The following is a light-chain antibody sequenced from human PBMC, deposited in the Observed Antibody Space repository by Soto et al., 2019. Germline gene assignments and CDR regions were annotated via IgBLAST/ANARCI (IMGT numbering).Light chain of an antibody. CDR3: QQANSFPHT. J-gene: IGKJ4*01. V-gene: IGKV1-12*01. CDR1: QGINNW. CDR2: ATS. Sequence: DIQMTQSPSSMSASIGDRVTITCRASQGINNWLAWYQQTPGKAPNLLIYATSTLQSGVPSRFSGSGSGTEFTLTISSLQPEDFATYYCQQANSFPHTVGGGTKVEIK.